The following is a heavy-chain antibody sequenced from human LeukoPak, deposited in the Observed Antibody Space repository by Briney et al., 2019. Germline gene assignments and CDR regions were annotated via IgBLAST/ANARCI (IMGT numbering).Heavy chain of an antibody. D-gene: IGHD3-22*01. J-gene: IGHJ3*02. Sequence: GGSLRLSCAASGFTFSSYAMHWVRQASGKGLEWVAVISYDGSSKYYADSVKGRFTISRDNSKNTLYLQMNSLRAEDTAVYYCAREDRKWLSPGAFDIWGQGTMVTVSS. CDR2: ISYDGSSK. CDR1: GFTFSSYA. CDR3: AREDRKWLSPGAFDI. V-gene: IGHV3-30*04.